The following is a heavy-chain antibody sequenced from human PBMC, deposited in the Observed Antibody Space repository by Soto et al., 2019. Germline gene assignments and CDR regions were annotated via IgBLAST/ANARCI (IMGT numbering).Heavy chain of an antibody. J-gene: IGHJ4*02. Sequence: PSETLSLTCAVYGGSFSGYYWSWIRQPPGKGLEWIGEINHSGSTNYNPSLKSRVTISVDTSKNQFSVKLSSVTAADTAVYYCARVHLLPRGSGSAPYPLVASPPDDYWGQGTLVTVSS. CDR1: GGSFSGYY. D-gene: IGHD3-10*01. CDR3: ARVHLLPRGSGSAPYPLVASPPDDY. V-gene: IGHV4-34*01. CDR2: INHSGST.